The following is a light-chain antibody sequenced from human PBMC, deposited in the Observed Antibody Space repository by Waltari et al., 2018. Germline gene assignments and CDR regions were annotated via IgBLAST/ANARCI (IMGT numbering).Light chain of an antibody. V-gene: IGLV3-19*01. CDR3: HSRDTISTRV. CDR1: SLRRYY. J-gene: IGLJ3*02. Sequence: SSELTQHPAVSVALGQPVRITCQGDSLRRYYASWYQQRPGQAPRLVLYGQDNRPSGIPDRFSGSTSGDTASLTITGAQAEDEADYYCHSRDTISTRVFGGGTRLTV. CDR2: GQD.